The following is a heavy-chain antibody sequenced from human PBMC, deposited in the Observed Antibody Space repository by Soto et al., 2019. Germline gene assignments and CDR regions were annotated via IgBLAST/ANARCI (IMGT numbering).Heavy chain of an antibody. CDR1: GFTFSNYT. V-gene: IGHV3-21*01. CDR2: ISSSSLYI. J-gene: IGHJ6*02. D-gene: IGHD3-3*01. CDR3: ARANYDFWSGSSNYFGMDV. Sequence: EVQLVESGGGLVKPGGSLRVSCAASGFTFSNYTMNWVRQAPGKGLEWVSAISSSSLYIYYADSVEGRFTISRDNAKTSLCLQMNSLGAEDTAVYYCARANYDFWSGSSNYFGMDVWGQGTAVTVSS.